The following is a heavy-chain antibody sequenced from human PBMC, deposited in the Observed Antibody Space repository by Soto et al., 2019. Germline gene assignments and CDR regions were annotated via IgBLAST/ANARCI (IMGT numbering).Heavy chain of an antibody. CDR2: IYYSGST. CDR3: ARGRRDSGSHIFDY. D-gene: IGHD1-26*01. Sequence: PSETLSLTCTVSGGSISSYYWSWIRQPPGKGLEWIGYIYYSGSTNYNPSLKSRVTISVDTSKNQFSLKLSSVTAADTAVYYCARGRRDSGSHIFDYWGQGTLVTV. V-gene: IGHV4-59*01. CDR1: GGSISSYY. J-gene: IGHJ4*02.